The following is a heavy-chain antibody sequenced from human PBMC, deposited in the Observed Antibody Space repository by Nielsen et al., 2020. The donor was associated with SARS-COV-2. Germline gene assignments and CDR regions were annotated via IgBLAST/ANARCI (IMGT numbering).Heavy chain of an antibody. D-gene: IGHD6-13*01. Sequence: ASVKVSCKASGYTFTGYYMHWVRQAPGQGLEWMGRINPNSGGTNYAQKFQGRVTMTRDTSISTAYMELSRLRSDDTAVYYCATMQQLVSSPDYWGQGTLVTVSS. CDR3: ATMQQLVSSPDY. V-gene: IGHV1-2*06. CDR1: GYTFTGYY. J-gene: IGHJ4*02. CDR2: INPNSGGT.